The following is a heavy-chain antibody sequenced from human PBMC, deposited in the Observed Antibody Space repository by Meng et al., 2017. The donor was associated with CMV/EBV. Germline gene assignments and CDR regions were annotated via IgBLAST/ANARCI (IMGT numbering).Heavy chain of an antibody. CDR3: ARWPAEY. J-gene: IGHJ4*02. CDR1: GFSLSTTGVA. CDR2: MYWYDDK. Sequence: QITLKESGPTLVEPTQTLTLTCPFSGFSLSTTGVAVAWIRQSPGKAQEWLELMYWYDDKRYSTSLKSRLTITKDTSKNPVILTVTNMDPGETATYYCARWPAEYWRQGTLVTVSS. V-gene: IGHV2-5*01. D-gene: IGHD5-24*01.